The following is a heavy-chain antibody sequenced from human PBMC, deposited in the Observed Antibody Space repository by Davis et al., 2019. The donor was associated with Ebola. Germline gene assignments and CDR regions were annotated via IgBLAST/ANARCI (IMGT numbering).Heavy chain of an antibody. J-gene: IGHJ5*02. CDR1: EFTFSTYA. CDR2: ISSSGDTT. V-gene: IGHV3-23*01. D-gene: IGHD6-13*01. Sequence: GGSLRLPCAASEFTFSTYAMSWVRQAPGKGLEWVSGISSSGDTTYYADFVKGRFTISRDNSKNTLHLQLNSLRAEDTAVYYCARGGPSVYSSSFTWGQGTLVTVSS. CDR3: ARGGPSVYSSSFT.